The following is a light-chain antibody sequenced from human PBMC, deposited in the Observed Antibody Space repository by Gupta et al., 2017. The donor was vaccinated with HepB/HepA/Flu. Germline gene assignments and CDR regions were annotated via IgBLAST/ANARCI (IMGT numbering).Light chain of an antibody. CDR3: SSYTSSSTLV. V-gene: IGLV2-14*03. Sequence: ALSQTASASGSPLQSLTISCTGTIRDVGAYNYVSWYQQHPGKAPKLMLYDVSSRPSGVSSRFSGSKSGNTASLTVSGLQAEDEADYYCSSYTSSSTLVFGGGTKLTVL. CDR1: IRDVGAYNY. CDR2: DVS. J-gene: IGLJ2*01.